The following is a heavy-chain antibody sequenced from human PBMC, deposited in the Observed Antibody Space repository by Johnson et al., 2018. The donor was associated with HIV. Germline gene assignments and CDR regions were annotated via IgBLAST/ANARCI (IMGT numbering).Heavy chain of an antibody. V-gene: IGHV3-30-3*01. CDR2: ISYDGSNK. CDR3: ARVATRGRSYPGDAFDI. CDR1: GFIFSSYA. Sequence: QVQLVESGGGVVQPGRSLRLSCAASGFIFSSYAMHWVRQAPGKGLEWVAVISYDGSNKYYADSVKGRFTISRDNSKNTLYLQMNSLGAEDTAVYYCARVATRGRSYPGDAFDIWGQGKMVTVSS. J-gene: IGHJ3*02. D-gene: IGHD1-26*01.